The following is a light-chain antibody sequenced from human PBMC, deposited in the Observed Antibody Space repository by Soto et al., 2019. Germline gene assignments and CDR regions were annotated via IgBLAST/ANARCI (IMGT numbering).Light chain of an antibody. CDR3: QSYDSSLSGSSV. CDR1: SSNIGAGYD. Sequence: QSVLTQPPSVSGAPGQRVTISCTGSSSNIGAGYDVHWYQQLPGTAPKLLIYGNSNRPSGVPDRFSGSKSGTSASLAITGVQAEDEADYYCQSYDSSLSGSSVFGTGTKVTVL. J-gene: IGLJ1*01. CDR2: GNS. V-gene: IGLV1-40*01.